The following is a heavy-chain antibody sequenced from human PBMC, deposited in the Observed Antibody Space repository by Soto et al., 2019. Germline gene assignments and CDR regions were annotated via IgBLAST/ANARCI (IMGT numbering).Heavy chain of an antibody. CDR3: ARVNPGNNLYYFNGLDV. CDR1: GFTFDTYG. Sequence: LRLSCAASGFTFDTYGIHWVRQAPGKGLEWVALISYEGSNKYYSDSVKGRFTISRDNSKSTLFLHMNSLRVEDTGVYYCARVNPGNNLYYFNGLDVWGQGTSVTVSS. CDR2: ISYEGSNK. D-gene: IGHD1-1*01. J-gene: IGHJ6*02. V-gene: IGHV3-30-3*01.